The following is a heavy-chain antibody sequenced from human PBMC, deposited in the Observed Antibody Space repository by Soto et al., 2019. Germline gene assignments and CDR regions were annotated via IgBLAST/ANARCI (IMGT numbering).Heavy chain of an antibody. Sequence: PGGSLRLSCAASDFTLSSYGMTWVRQAPGKGLEWVSTIRGRGGTTYYADSVKGRFTISRDNAQNTLFLQMNRLRAEDTAVYYCAKDVNYDVLAGYYYYWGQGILVTVSS. CDR2: IRGRGGTT. CDR3: AKDVNYDVLAGYYYY. CDR1: DFTLSSYG. V-gene: IGHV3-23*01. J-gene: IGHJ4*02. D-gene: IGHD3-9*01.